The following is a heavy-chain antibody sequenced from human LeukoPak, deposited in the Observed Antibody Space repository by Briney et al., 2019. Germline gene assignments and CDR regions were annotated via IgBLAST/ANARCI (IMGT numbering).Heavy chain of an antibody. D-gene: IGHD2-8*02. CDR1: GFTFSTFA. Sequence: GGSLRLSSAASGFTFSTFAMIWVRQPPGKGLEWVSSIFPSGGEIHYADSVRGRFTISRDNSKSTLSLQMNSLRAEDTAIYYCATYRQVLLPFESWGQGTLVTVPS. CDR2: IFPSGGEI. J-gene: IGHJ4*02. CDR3: ATYRQVLLPFES. V-gene: IGHV3-23*01.